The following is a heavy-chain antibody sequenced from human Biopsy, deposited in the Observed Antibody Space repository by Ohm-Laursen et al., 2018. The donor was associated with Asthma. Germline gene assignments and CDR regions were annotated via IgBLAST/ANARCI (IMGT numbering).Heavy chain of an antibody. CDR2: IYYSGTT. CDR1: SGSGGYMRSGNYY. D-gene: IGHD6-13*01. CDR3: VRGSSSWHHGPFHYYYGLDV. V-gene: IGHV4-39*01. J-gene: IGHJ6*02. Sequence: SGTLSLTCSLSSGSGGYMRSGNYYWGWIRQPPGKGLEWIGSIYYSGTTYYNPSLESRVTVSADTSKNQFSLKLSSVTAVDTAVYYCVRGSSSWHHGPFHYYYGLDVWGQGTTATVSS.